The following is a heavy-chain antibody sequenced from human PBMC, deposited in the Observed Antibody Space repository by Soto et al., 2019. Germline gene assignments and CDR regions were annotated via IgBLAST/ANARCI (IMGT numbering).Heavy chain of an antibody. Sequence: WTWIRQSPEKGLEWIGEVNHNGTTYYNPSLKTRVTISVHTPKNQFSLKMSSVTAADTAVYYCARGIGYCSSINCYSSRRLRFDSWGQGTLVTVSS. J-gene: IGHJ4*02. V-gene: IGHV4-34*01. CDR3: ARGIGYCSSINCYSSRRLRFDS. CDR2: VNHNGTT. D-gene: IGHD2-2*01.